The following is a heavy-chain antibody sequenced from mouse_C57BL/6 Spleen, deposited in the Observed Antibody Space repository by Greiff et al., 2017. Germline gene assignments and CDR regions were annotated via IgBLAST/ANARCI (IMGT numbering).Heavy chain of an antibody. D-gene: IGHD2-4*01. CDR1: GYTFTSYW. CDR3: ARWGITTRGDAMDY. CDR2: IDPNSGGT. V-gene: IGHV1-72*01. J-gene: IGHJ4*01. Sequence: QVQLQQPGAELVKPGASVKLSCKASGYTFTSYWMHWVKQRPGRGLEWIGRIDPNSGGTKYNEKFKSKATLTVDKPSSTAYMQLSSLTSEGSAVYYWARWGITTRGDAMDYWGQGTSVTVSS.